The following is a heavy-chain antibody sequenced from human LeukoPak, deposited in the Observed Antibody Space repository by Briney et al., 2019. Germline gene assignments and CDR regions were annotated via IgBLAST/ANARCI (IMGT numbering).Heavy chain of an antibody. Sequence: GSLRLSCAASGFTFSSYGMHWVRQAPGKGLVWVSRINSDGSSTSYADSVKGRFTISRDNAKNTLYLQMNSLRAEDTAVYYCARGSIAAAAPSDYWGQGTLVTVSS. CDR3: ARGSIAAAAPSDY. CDR1: GFTFSSYG. CDR2: INSDGSST. D-gene: IGHD6-13*01. V-gene: IGHV3-74*01. J-gene: IGHJ4*02.